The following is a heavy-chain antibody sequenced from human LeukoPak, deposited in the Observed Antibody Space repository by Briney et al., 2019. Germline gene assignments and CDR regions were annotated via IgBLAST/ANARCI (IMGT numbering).Heavy chain of an antibody. D-gene: IGHD3-3*01. V-gene: IGHV3-9*03. Sequence: GGSLRLSCVTSGFTFTNAWMTWVRQAPGKGLEWVSGISWNSGSIGYADSVKGRFTISRDNAKNSLYLQMNSLRAEDMALYYCAKDISPALTMIDWWGQGTLVTVSS. CDR2: ISWNSGSI. J-gene: IGHJ4*02. CDR1: GFTFTNAW. CDR3: AKDISPALTMIDW.